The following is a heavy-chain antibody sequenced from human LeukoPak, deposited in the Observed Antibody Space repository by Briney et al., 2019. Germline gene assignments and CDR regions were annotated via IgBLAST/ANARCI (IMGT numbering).Heavy chain of an antibody. J-gene: IGHJ4*02. V-gene: IGHV3-21*01. CDR3: ARGSPAANIDY. Sequence: GGSLRLSYAASGFTFSSYSMNWVRQAPGKGLEWVSSISSSSSSYIYYADSVKGRFTISRDNAKNSLYLQMNSLRAEDTAVYYCARGSPAANIDYWGQGTLVTVSS. CDR2: ISSSSSSYI. CDR1: GFTFSSYS. D-gene: IGHD2-2*01.